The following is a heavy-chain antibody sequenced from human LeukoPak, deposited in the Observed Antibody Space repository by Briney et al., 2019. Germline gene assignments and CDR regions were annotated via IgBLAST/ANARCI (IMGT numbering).Heavy chain of an antibody. J-gene: IGHJ4*02. CDR3: ARENLVVDTASAYFDY. CDR2: IKQDGSEK. V-gene: IGHV3-7*01. D-gene: IGHD5-18*01. Sequence: GGSLRLSCAASGFTFSSYWMSWVRQAPGKGLEWVANIKQDGSEKYYVDSVKGRFTISRDDAKNSLYLQMNSLRAEDTAVYYCARENLVVDTASAYFDYWGQGTLVTVSS. CDR1: GFTFSSYW.